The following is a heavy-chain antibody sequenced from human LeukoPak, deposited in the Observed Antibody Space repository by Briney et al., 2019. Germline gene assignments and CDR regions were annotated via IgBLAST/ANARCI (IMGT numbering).Heavy chain of an antibody. V-gene: IGHV1-8*01. CDR2: MNPDTGNT. Sequence: ASVKVSCKASGYTFTNYDINWVRQATGQGLKWLGWMNPDTGNTDSAQKFQGRVTMTRNTSISTAYMELSSLRSDDTAVYYCAGSPDRYYDILTGYYNIWFDPWGQGTLVTVSS. CDR3: AGSPDRYYDILTGYYNIWFDP. J-gene: IGHJ5*02. D-gene: IGHD3-9*01. CDR1: GYTFTNYD.